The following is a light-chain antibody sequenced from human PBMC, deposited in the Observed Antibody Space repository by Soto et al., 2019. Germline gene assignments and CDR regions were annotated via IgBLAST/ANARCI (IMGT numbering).Light chain of an antibody. V-gene: IGKV3-11*01. J-gene: IGKJ4*01. Sequence: EIVLTQSPATLSLSPGERATLSCRASQSVSSYLAWYQQKPGQAPSFLIFDSFNRATGIPARFSGSGFWTDFTLTISSLGPEDFSVYFCQQRCNWLTFGGGTKVDIK. CDR3: QQRCNWLT. CDR1: QSVSSY. CDR2: DSF.